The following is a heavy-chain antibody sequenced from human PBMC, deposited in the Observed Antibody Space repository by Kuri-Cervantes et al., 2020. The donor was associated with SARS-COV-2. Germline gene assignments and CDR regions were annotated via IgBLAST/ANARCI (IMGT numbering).Heavy chain of an antibody. CDR1: GGSISSYY. J-gene: IGHJ3*02. D-gene: IGHD1-26*01. V-gene: IGHV4-59*08. CDR3: ARPFYSGSPRVAFDI. CDR2: IYYSGST. Sequence: ESLKISCTVSGGSISSYYWSWIRQPPGKGLEWIGYIYYSGSTNYNPPLKSRVTVSVDTSKNQFSLKLSSVTAADTAVYYCARPFYSGSPRVAFDIWGQGTMVTVSS.